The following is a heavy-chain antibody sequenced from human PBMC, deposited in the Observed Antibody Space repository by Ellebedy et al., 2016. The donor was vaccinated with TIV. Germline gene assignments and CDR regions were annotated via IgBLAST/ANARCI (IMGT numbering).Heavy chain of an antibody. CDR2: ISSSSSYI. CDR1: GFTFSSYR. D-gene: IGHD4/OR15-4a*01. V-gene: IGHV3-21*01. CDR3: ARVMGLRARYYYYYGMDV. J-gene: IGHJ6*02. Sequence: GESLKISCAASGFTFSSYRMNWVRQAPGKGLEWVSSISSSSSYIYYADSVKGRFTISRDNAKNSLYLQMNSLRADDTAVYYCARVMGLRARYYYYYGMDVWGQGTTVTVSS.